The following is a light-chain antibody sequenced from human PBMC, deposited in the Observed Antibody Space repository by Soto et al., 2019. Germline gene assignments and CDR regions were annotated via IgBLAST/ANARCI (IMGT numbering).Light chain of an antibody. CDR2: DAS. CDR3: QQSSSWPPIT. CDR1: QSVSNY. Sequence: EIVLTQSPATLSLSPGESATLFCRASQSVSNYLAWYQQKPGQAPRLLIYDASNRATGIPARFSGSGSGTDFTLTISSLEPEDFAVYYCQQSSSWPPITFGQGTRLEIK. J-gene: IGKJ5*01. V-gene: IGKV3-11*01.